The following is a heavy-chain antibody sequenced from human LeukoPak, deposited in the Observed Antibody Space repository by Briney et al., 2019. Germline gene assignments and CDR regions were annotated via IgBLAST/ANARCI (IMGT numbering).Heavy chain of an antibody. Sequence: GGSLRLSCAASGFTFSSYAMSWVRQAPGKGLEWVSAISGSGGTGTYYADSVKGRFTISKDNSKNTLYLQMNSLRAEDTAVYYCARKGQGSNWAAEYFQNWGQGTLVTVSS. CDR3: ARKGQGSNWAAEYFQN. CDR1: GFTFSSYA. J-gene: IGHJ1*01. CDR2: ISGSGGTGT. V-gene: IGHV3-23*01. D-gene: IGHD6-13*01.